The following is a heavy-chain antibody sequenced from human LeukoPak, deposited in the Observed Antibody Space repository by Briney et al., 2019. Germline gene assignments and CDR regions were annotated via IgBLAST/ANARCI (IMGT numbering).Heavy chain of an antibody. D-gene: IGHD6-19*01. V-gene: IGHV4-34*01. Sequence: SETLSLTCAVYDGSFSGYYWSWIRQPPGKGLEWIGEINHSGSTNYNPSLKSRVTMSVDTSKNQFSLKLSSVTAADTAVYYCARHQWLVEIDYWGQGTLVTVSS. CDR3: ARHQWLVEIDY. J-gene: IGHJ4*02. CDR1: DGSFSGYY. CDR2: INHSGST.